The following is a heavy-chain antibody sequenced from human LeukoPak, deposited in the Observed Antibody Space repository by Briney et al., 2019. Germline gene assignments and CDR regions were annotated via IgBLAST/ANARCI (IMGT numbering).Heavy chain of an antibody. CDR1: GFTFSSYG. Sequence: GGSLRLSCAASGFTFSSYGMHWVRQAPGKGLEWVAFIRYDGSNKYYADSVKGRFTISRDNSKNTLYLQMNSLRAEDTAVYYCAHARASGYSYGFGYWGQGTLVTVSS. CDR3: AHARASGYSYGFGY. J-gene: IGHJ4*02. D-gene: IGHD5-18*01. CDR2: IRYDGSNK. V-gene: IGHV3-30*02.